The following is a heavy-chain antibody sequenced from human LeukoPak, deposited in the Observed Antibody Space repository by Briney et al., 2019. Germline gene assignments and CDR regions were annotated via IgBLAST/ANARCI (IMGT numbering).Heavy chain of an antibody. D-gene: IGHD3-3*01. J-gene: IGHJ6*03. CDR2: IYHSGST. V-gene: IGHV4-38-2*02. CDR3: ARDFWVAVLPEYYYYMDV. CDR1: GYSISSGYY. Sequence: SETLSLTCTVSGYSISSGYYWGWIRPPPGKGLEWIGSIYHSGSTYYNPSLKSRVTISVDTSKNQFSLKLSSVTAADTAVYYCARDFWVAVLPEYYYYMDVWGKGTTVTVSS.